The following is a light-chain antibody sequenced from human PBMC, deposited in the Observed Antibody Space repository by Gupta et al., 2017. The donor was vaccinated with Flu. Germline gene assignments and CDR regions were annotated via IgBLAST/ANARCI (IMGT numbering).Light chain of an antibody. CDR2: SAS. J-gene: IGKJ4*01. CDR3: QQDDYPPNT. V-gene: IGKV1-39*01. CDR1: QRINTY. Sequence: SPSAAVVVRSTHSGRASQRINTYLAWYQQKPGQAPNVLIYSASSLDWGVPTRFSGRGSGTDFSLTISRLHAENLATYYCQQDDYPPNTFGRGTKVDIK.